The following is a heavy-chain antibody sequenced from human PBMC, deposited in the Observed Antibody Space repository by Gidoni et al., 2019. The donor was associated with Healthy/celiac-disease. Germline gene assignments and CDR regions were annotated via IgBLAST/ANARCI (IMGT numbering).Heavy chain of an antibody. CDR2: MNPNSGNT. D-gene: IGHD6-13*01. CDR1: GYTFTIYD. V-gene: IGHV1-8*01. CDR3: ARGSESSSWSNWFDP. Sequence: QVQLVQSGAAVKKPGASVKVSCKASGYTFTIYDINWVRQATGQGREWMGWMNPNSGNTGYAQKCQGRVTMTRNTSISTAYMELSSLRSEDTAVYYCARGSESSSWSNWFDPWGQGTLVTVSS. J-gene: IGHJ5*02.